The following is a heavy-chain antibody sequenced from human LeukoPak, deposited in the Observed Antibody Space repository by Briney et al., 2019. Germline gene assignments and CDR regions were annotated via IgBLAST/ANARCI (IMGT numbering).Heavy chain of an antibody. D-gene: IGHD3-10*01. Sequence: TSETLSLTCAVYGGSFSGYYWSWIRKPPGKGLEWIGEINHSGSTNYNPSLKSRVTISVDTSKNQFSLKLSSVTAADTAVYYCARGTYYYGSGSYLNWFDPWGQGTLDTVSS. CDR3: ARGTYYYGSGSYLNWFDP. CDR1: GGSFSGYY. J-gene: IGHJ5*02. CDR2: INHSGST. V-gene: IGHV4-34*01.